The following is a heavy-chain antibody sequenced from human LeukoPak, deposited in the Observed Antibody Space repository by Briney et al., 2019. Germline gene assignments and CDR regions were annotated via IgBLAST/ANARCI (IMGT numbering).Heavy chain of an antibody. D-gene: IGHD1-26*01. Sequence: ASVKVSCKASGGTFSSYAISWVRQAPGQGLEWMGRIIPILGIANYAQKFQGRVTITADKSTSTAYMELSSLRSEDTAVYYCARGGLVGATTDYWGQGTLVTVSS. CDR2: IIPILGIA. CDR3: ARGGLVGATTDY. CDR1: GGTFSSYA. V-gene: IGHV1-69*04. J-gene: IGHJ4*02.